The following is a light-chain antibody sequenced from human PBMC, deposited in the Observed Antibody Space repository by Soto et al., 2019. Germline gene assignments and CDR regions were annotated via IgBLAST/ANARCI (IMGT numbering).Light chain of an antibody. J-gene: IGKJ1*01. V-gene: IGKV3-20*01. CDR1: QSVSSGY. Sequence: EIVLTQSPGTLSLSPVERATLSCMASQSVSSGYLAWYQQKPGQAPRLLIYGASSRATGIPDRFSGSGSGTEFTLTISSLQPDDSATYYCQQYESYSWTFGQGTKVDIK. CDR2: GAS. CDR3: QQYESYSWT.